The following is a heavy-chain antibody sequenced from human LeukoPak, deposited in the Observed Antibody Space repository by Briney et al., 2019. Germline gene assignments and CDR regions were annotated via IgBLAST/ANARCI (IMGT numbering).Heavy chain of an antibody. J-gene: IGHJ5*02. CDR1: GGSFSGYY. V-gene: IGHV4-34*01. Sequence: SETLSLTCAVYGGSFSGYYWSWIRQPPGKGLEWIGEINHSGSTNYNPSLKSRVTISVDTSKNQFSLKLSSVTAADTAVYYCARRRPTFPMVRGKAGNWFDPWGQGTLVTVSS. D-gene: IGHD3-10*01. CDR2: INHSGST. CDR3: ARRRPTFPMVRGKAGNWFDP.